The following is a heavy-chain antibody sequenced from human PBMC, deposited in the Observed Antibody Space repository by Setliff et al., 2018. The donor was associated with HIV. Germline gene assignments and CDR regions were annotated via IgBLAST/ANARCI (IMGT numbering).Heavy chain of an antibody. J-gene: IGHJ4*02. CDR2: IITIFGTA. CDR1: GGTFSSYA. V-gene: IGHV1-69*06. D-gene: IGHD5-18*01. Sequence: SVKVSCKASGGTFSSYAISWVRQAPGQGLEWMGRIITIFGTANYAQKFQGRVTITADKSTSTAYMELSSLRSEDTAVYYCARDYPRLGYSYGPNYFDYWGQGTLVTVSS. CDR3: ARDYPRLGYSYGPNYFDY.